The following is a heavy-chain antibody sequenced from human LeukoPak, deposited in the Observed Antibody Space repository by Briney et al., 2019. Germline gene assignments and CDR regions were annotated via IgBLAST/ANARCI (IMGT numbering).Heavy chain of an antibody. CDR1: GFTFSSYA. CDR3: AKDFSSYYDSSGTNADY. Sequence: GGSLRLSCAASGFTFSSYAMSWVRQAPGKGLEWVSAISGSGGSTYYADSVKGRFTISRDNSKNTLYLQMNSLRAEDTAVYYCAKDFSSYYDSSGTNADYWGQGTLVTVSS. V-gene: IGHV3-23*01. CDR2: ISGSGGST. J-gene: IGHJ4*02. D-gene: IGHD3-22*01.